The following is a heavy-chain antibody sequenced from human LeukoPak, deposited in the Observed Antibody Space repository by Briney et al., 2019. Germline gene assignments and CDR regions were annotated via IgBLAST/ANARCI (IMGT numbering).Heavy chain of an antibody. V-gene: IGHV3-23*01. CDR2: FTRNDETT. CDR3: AKVKVVGYSTFDY. CDR1: GFSFSNWA. J-gene: IGHJ4*02. D-gene: IGHD2-8*01. Sequence: GGSLRLSCAASGFSFSNWAMSWVRQAPGKGLEWVSGFTRNDETTSYADSVKGRFTISRDNSKNTLYLQMSSLRAEDTAVYYCAKVKVVGYSTFDYWGQGALVTVSS.